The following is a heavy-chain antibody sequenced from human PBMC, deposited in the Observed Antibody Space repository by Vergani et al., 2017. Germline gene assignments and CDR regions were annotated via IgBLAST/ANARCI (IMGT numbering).Heavy chain of an antibody. V-gene: IGHV3-30*02. CDR2: IRYDGSNK. Sequence: QVQLVESGGGVVQPGGSLRLSCAASGFTFSSYGMHWVRQAPGKGLEWVAFIRYDGSNKYYADSVKGRFTISRDNSKNTLYLQMNSLRAEDTAVYYCAKDSISWASVYWGQGTLVTVSS. J-gene: IGHJ4*02. D-gene: IGHD1-26*01. CDR3: AKDSISWASVY. CDR1: GFTFSSYG.